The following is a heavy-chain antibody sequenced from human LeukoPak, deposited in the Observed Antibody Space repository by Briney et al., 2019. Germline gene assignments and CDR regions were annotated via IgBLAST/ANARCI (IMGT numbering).Heavy chain of an antibody. D-gene: IGHD3-10*01. Sequence: SVNVSCKASGGTFSSYAISWVRQAPGQGLEWMGGIIPIFGTANYAQKFQGRVTITADESTSTAYMELSSLRSEDTAVYYCARGIIMVRGVIIGTFDYWGQGTLVTVSS. V-gene: IGHV1-69*13. CDR1: GGTFSSYA. CDR2: IIPIFGTA. CDR3: ARGIIMVRGVIIGTFDY. J-gene: IGHJ4*02.